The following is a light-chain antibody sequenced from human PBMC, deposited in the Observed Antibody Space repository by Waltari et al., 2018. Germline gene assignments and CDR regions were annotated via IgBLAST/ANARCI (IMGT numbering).Light chain of an antibody. Sequence: QSALTQPASVSGSPGQSITISCTGTRSAVGGYTYVSWYQQHPGKAPKLMIYDVSKRPSGVSNRFSGSKSGNTASLTISGLQAEDEADYYCSSYTSSSLYVFGTGTKVTVL. CDR3: SSYTSSSLYV. V-gene: IGLV2-14*01. J-gene: IGLJ1*01. CDR1: RSAVGGYTY. CDR2: DVS.